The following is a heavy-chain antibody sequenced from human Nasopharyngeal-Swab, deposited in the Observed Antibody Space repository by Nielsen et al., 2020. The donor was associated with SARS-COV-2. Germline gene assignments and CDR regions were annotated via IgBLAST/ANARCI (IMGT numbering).Heavy chain of an antibody. CDR1: GFTFGDYA. D-gene: IGHD3-3*01. CDR2: IRSKAYGGTT. J-gene: IGHJ4*02. CDR3: TRYDFWSGYYPDY. V-gene: IGHV3-49*04. Sequence: GESLKISCTASGFTFGDYAMSWVRQAPGKGLEWVGFIRSKAYGGTTEYAASVKGRFTISRDVSKSIAYLQMNSLKTEDTAVYYCTRYDFWSGYYPDYWGQGTLVTVSS.